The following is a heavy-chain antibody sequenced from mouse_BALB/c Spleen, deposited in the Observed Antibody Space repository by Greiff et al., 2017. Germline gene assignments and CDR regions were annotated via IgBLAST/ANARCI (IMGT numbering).Heavy chain of an antibody. CDR2: IYPGSGST. J-gene: IGHJ3*01. CDR3: ARAYYGNYAWFAY. Sequence: VQLQQPGAELVKPGTSVKLSCKASGYNFTSYWINWVKLRPGQGLEWIGDIYPGSGSTNYNEKFKSKATLTVDTSSSTAYMQLSSLASEDSALYYCARAYYGNYAWFAYWGQGTLGTVSA. V-gene: IGHV1-55*01. CDR1: GYNFTSYW. D-gene: IGHD2-10*01.